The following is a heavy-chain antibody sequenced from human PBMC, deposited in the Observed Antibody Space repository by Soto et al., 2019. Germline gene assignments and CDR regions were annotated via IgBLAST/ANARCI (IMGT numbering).Heavy chain of an antibody. V-gene: IGHV3-23*01. D-gene: IGHD3-16*02. CDR1: GFTFSSYA. J-gene: IGHJ4*02. Sequence: EVQVLESGGGFVQPGGSLRLSCAASGFTFSSYAMNWVRQAPGKGLQWVSSIDGSGGSTYYADSVKGRFAISRDNSKNTLYLQLNSLGAADTAIYFCAKGHAYDGYIHLYFDYWGQGTLVTVSS. CDR3: AKGHAYDGYIHLYFDY. CDR2: IDGSGGST.